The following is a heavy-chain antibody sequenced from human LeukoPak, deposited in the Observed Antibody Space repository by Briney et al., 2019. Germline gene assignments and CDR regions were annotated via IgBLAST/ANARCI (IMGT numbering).Heavy chain of an antibody. CDR3: ARSETGSTDFGF. J-gene: IGHJ4*02. V-gene: IGHV1-18*01. D-gene: IGHD1/OR15-1a*01. CDR2: ISPYTGST. CDR1: GYTFTKYG. Sequence: ASVKVSCKASGYTFTKYGISWVRHAPGQGLEWMGWISPYTGSTNFAQQFQGRFLMTTDTSMTTAYMEVRSLASNDTAIYYCARSETGSTDFGFWGQGTLVTVSP.